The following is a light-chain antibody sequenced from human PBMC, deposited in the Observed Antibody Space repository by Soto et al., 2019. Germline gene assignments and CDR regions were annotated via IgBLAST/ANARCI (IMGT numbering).Light chain of an antibody. CDR3: HQYGSSPGT. CDR1: QSVSNNY. Sequence: EIVLTQSPGTLSLSPGERATLSCRASQSVSNNYLAWYQQKPGQAPRLLLFGASSRDTGIPVRFSGSGSGTDFTLTITRLEPEDFAVYYCHQYGSSPGTFGQGTKVDIK. CDR2: GAS. J-gene: IGKJ1*01. V-gene: IGKV3-20*01.